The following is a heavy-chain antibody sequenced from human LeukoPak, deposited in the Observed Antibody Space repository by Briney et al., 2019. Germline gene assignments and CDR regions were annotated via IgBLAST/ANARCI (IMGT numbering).Heavy chain of an antibody. J-gene: IGHJ6*02. D-gene: IGHD3-3*01. Sequence: PSETLSLTCTVSGGSVSSSSSYWSWIRQPPGTGLEWIGYIYYSGSTNYSPSLKSRVTISVDTSKNQFSLKLSSVTAADTAVYYCARVEGDYYYYGMDVWGQGTTVTVSS. CDR3: ARVEGDYYYYGMDV. CDR2: IYYSGST. CDR1: GGSVSSSSSY. V-gene: IGHV4-61*01.